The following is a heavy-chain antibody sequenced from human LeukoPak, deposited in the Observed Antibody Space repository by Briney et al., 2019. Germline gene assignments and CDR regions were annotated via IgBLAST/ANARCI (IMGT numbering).Heavy chain of an antibody. J-gene: IGHJ5*02. CDR2: INPSGGST. V-gene: IGHV1-46*01. CDR1: GYTFTSYY. CDR3: ARDSSDYDFEDWFDP. D-gene: IGHD3-3*01. Sequence: ASVKVSCKASGYTFTSYYMHWVRQAPGQGLEWMGIINPSGGSTSYAQKFQGRATMTRDTSTSTVYMELSSLRSEDTAVYYCARDSSDYDFEDWFDPWGQGTLVTVSS.